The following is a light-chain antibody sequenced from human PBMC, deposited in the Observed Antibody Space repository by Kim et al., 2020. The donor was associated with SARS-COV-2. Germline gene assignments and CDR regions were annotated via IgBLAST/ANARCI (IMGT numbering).Light chain of an antibody. CDR3: QAWDSSDVV. Sequence: SYELTQPPSVSVSPGQTASITCSGDKLGDKYACWYQQKPGQSPVLVIYQDSKRPSGIPERFSGFNSGNTATLTISGTQAMDEADYYCQAWDSSDVVFGGETQLTDL. CDR1: KLGDKY. J-gene: IGLJ2*01. V-gene: IGLV3-1*01. CDR2: QDS.